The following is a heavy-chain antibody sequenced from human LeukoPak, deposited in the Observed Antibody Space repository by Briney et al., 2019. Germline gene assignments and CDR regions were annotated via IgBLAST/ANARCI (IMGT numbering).Heavy chain of an antibody. V-gene: IGHV3-48*01. CDR3: AKGCDSSGCLYFDY. CDR2: ISSSSSTI. J-gene: IGHJ4*02. Sequence: PGGSLRLSCAASGFTFSSYSMNWVRQAPGKGLEWVSYISSSSSTIYYADSVKGRFTISRDNSKNTLYLQMNSLRAEDTAVYYCAKGCDSSGCLYFDYWGQGTLVTVSS. D-gene: IGHD6-19*01. CDR1: GFTFSSYS.